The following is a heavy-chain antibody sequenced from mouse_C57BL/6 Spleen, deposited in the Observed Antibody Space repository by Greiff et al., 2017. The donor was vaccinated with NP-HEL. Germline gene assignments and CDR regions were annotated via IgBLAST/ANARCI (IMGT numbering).Heavy chain of an antibody. V-gene: IGHV3-6*01. Sequence: EVQLQESGPGLVKPSQSLSLTCSVTGYSITSGYYWNWIRQFPGNKLEWMGYISYDGSNNYNPSLKNRISITRDTSKNQFFLKLNSVTTEDTATYYCAETAHSAMDYWGQGTSVTVSS. CDR3: AETAHSAMDY. CDR2: ISYDGSN. CDR1: GYSITSGYY. J-gene: IGHJ4*01. D-gene: IGHD3-2*02.